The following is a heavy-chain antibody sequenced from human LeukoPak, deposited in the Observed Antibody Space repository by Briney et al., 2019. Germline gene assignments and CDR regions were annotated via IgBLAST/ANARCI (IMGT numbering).Heavy chain of an antibody. CDR2: TYYSGST. V-gene: IGHV4-39*01. Sequence: SETLSLTCTVSGGSISSSSYYWGWIRQPPGKGLEWIGITYYSGSTYYNPSLRSRVTISADTSKNQFSLKLRSVTATDTAVYYCARHPSHPKCSGGTCYFDNWGQGTLVTVSS. CDR3: ARHPSHPKCSGGTCYFDN. J-gene: IGHJ4*02. D-gene: IGHD2-15*01. CDR1: GGSISSSSYY.